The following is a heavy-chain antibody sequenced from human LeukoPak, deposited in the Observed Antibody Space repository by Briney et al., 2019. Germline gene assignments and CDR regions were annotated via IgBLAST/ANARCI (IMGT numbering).Heavy chain of an antibody. V-gene: IGHV1-8*03. J-gene: IGHJ6*03. Sequence: ASVKVSCKASGYTFTSDDINWVRQATGQGLEWMGWMNPNSGSTGYAQKFQGRVTITRNTSISTAYMELSSLRSEDTAVYYCARRAAAAAGTWYYYYYMDVWGKGTTVTVSS. CDR1: GYTFTSDD. D-gene: IGHD6-13*01. CDR3: ARRAAAAAGTWYYYYYMDV. CDR2: MNPNSGST.